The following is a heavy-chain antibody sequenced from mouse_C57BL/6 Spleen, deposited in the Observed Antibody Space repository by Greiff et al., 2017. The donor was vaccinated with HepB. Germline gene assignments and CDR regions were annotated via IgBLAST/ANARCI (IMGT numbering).Heavy chain of an antibody. CDR1: GYTFTSYT. J-gene: IGHJ2*01. D-gene: IGHD1-1*01. Sequence: VQLQESGAELARPGASVKMSCKASGYTFTSYTMHWVKQRPGQGLEWIGYINPSSGYTKYNQKFKDKATLTADKSSSTAYMQLSSLTSEDSAVYYCARGDYYGSSFHWGQGTTLTVSS. V-gene: IGHV1-4*01. CDR2: INPSSGYT. CDR3: ARGDYYGSSFH.